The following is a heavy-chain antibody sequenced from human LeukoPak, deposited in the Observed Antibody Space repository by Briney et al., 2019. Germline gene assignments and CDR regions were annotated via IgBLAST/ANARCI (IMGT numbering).Heavy chain of an antibody. CDR3: ARRTIELALNYFFDY. D-gene: IGHD1-7*01. CDR1: GGSISSSSYY. J-gene: IGHJ4*02. Sequence: SETLSLTCTVSGGSISSSSYYWGWIRQPPGKGLEWIGSIYYSGSTYYNPSLKSRVTISVDTSKNQFSLKLSSVTAADTAVYYCARRTIELALNYFFDYWGQGTLVTVSS. CDR2: IYYSGST. V-gene: IGHV4-39*01.